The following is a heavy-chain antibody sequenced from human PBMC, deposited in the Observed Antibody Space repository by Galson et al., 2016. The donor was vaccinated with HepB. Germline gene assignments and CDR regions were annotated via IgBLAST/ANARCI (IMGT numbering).Heavy chain of an antibody. CDR3: AKSSRVQGVFYFYGMNV. Sequence: SLRLSCAASGFTFSSYAMSWVRQAPGKGLEWVSTISGNGGSTYYADSVKGRFTISTDNSKNTLYLQMNGLRADDTAVYYCAKSSRVQGVFYFYGMNVWGQGTTVTVSS. D-gene: IGHD3-10*01. CDR2: ISGNGGST. V-gene: IGHV3-23*01. CDR1: GFTFSSYA. J-gene: IGHJ6*02.